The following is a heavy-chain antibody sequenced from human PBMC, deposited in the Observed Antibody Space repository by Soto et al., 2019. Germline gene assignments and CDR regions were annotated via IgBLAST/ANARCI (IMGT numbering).Heavy chain of an antibody. CDR3: ARVLYATWSSFDY. V-gene: IGHV3-48*03. CDR2: ITSGGTT. CDR1: GFTFSSYE. D-gene: IGHD1-26*01. J-gene: IGHJ4*02. Sequence: TXGSLRLSCTAAGFTFSSYEMTWVRQAPGKGLEWISYITSGGTTYYADSAKGRFTISRDNAKNSLYLHLNSLTAEDTAIYYCARVLYATWSSFDYWGQGSLVTVSS.